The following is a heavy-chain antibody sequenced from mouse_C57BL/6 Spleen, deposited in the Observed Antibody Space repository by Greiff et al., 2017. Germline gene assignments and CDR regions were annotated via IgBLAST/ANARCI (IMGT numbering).Heavy chain of an antibody. V-gene: IGHV1-54*01. Sequence: QVQLQQSGAELVRPGTSVKVSCKASGYAFTNYLIEWVKQRPGQGLEWIGVINPGSGGTNYNEKFKGKATLTADKSSSTAYMQLSSLTSEDSAVYFCARVKRDAMDDWGQGTSVTVSS. J-gene: IGHJ4*01. CDR3: ARVKRDAMDD. CDR1: GYAFTNYL. CDR2: INPGSGGT.